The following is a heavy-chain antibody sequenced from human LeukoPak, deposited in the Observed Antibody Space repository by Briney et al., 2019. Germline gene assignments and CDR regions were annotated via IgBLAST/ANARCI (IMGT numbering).Heavy chain of an antibody. CDR1: GNSFSNYW. CDR2: IYPGDSDT. Sequence: GESLKISCKGSGNSFSNYWIGWVRQLPGRGLEWMGIIYPGDSDTRYSPSFQGQVTMSVDKSISTAYLQWSSLRASDTAMYFCARFGLTSSLDYWGQGTLVTVSS. J-gene: IGHJ4*02. D-gene: IGHD2-2*01. V-gene: IGHV5-51*01. CDR3: ARFGLTSSLDY.